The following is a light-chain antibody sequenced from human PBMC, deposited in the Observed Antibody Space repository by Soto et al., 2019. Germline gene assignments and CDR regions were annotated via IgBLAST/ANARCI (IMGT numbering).Light chain of an antibody. CDR1: QSISTW. CDR3: QQYNSYTWT. Sequence: DIQMTPSASTLSASVGDRVTITCRASQSISTWLAWYQQKPGKAPKLLIYDVSSLESGVPSRFSGSGSGTEFTLTISSLQPDDFATYYCQQYNSYTWTFGQGTKVDIK. V-gene: IGKV1-5*01. CDR2: DVS. J-gene: IGKJ1*01.